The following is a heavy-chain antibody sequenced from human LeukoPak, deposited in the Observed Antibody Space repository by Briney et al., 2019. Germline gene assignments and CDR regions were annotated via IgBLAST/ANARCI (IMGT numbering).Heavy chain of an antibody. CDR1: GFTFSSYG. Sequence: GGSLRLSCAASGFTFSSYGMHWVRQAPGKGLEWVAVIWYDGSNKYYADSVKGRFTISRDNSKNTLYLQMNSLRAEDTAVYYCAKDRDGCNFPGYWGQGTLVTVSS. D-gene: IGHD5-24*01. V-gene: IGHV3-33*06. CDR3: AKDRDGCNFPGY. CDR2: IWYDGSNK. J-gene: IGHJ4*02.